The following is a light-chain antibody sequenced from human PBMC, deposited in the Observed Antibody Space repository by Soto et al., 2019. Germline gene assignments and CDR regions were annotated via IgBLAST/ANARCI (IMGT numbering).Light chain of an antibody. CDR3: QQYYSTPNT. J-gene: IGKJ2*01. V-gene: IGKV4-1*01. CDR1: QSVLYSSNNKNY. CDR2: WAS. Sequence: TQSPGTLSLSPGERATINCKSSQSVLYSSNNKNYLAWYQQKPGQPPKLLIYWASTRESGVPDRFSGSGSGTDFTLTISSLQAEDVAVYYCQQYYSTPNTFGQGTKLEIK.